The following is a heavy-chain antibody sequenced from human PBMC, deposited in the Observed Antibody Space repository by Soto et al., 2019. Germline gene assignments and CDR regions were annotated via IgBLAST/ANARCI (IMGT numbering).Heavy chain of an antibody. CDR2: ISGSGGGST. V-gene: IGHV3-23*01. D-gene: IGHD1-26*01. CDR3: ASHSGSYVPFDY. J-gene: IGHJ4*02. Sequence: PGESLKISCAASGFTFSIYAMSWVRQAPGKGLEWVSAISGSGGGSTYYADSVKGRFTISRDDSKNTLYLQMDSLRAEDTAVYYCASHSGSYVPFDYWGPGTLVTVSS. CDR1: GFTFSIYA.